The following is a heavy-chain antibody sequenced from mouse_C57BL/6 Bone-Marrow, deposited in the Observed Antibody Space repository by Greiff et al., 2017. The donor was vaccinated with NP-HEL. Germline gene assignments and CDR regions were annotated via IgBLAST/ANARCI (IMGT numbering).Heavy chain of an antibody. CDR3: AREGYAGYYAWFAY. CDR1: GYTFTSYG. CDR2: IYPRSGNT. J-gene: IGHJ3*01. Sequence: QVQLQQSGAELARPGASVKLSCKASGYTFTSYGISWVKQRTGQGLEWIGEIYPRSGNTYYNEKFKGKATLTADKSSSTAYMELRSLTSEDSAVYFCAREGYAGYYAWFAYWGQGTLVTVSA. V-gene: IGHV1-81*01. D-gene: IGHD2-3*01.